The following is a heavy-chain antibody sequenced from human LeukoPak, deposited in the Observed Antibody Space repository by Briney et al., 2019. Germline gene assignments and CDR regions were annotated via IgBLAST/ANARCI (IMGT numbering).Heavy chain of an antibody. CDR3: ARDLTDYYELDY. CDR1: GGSISSYY. Sequence: PSETLSLTCTVSGGSISSYYWSWIRQPPGKGLEWIGRIYSSGGTNYNPSLKSRVTMSVDTSKNQFSLKLSSVTAADTAVYYCARDLTDYYELDYWGQGTLVTVSS. CDR2: IYSSGGT. D-gene: IGHD3-22*01. V-gene: IGHV4-4*07. J-gene: IGHJ4*02.